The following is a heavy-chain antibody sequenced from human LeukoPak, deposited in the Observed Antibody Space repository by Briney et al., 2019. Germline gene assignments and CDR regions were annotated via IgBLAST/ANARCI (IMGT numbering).Heavy chain of an antibody. CDR2: IYYSGDT. D-gene: IGHD2-8*01. V-gene: IGHV4-39*07. CDR1: DGSISSSRYY. Sequence: SETLSLTCTVSDGSISSSRYYWGWIRQPPGKGLNWIGSIYYSGDTYFDPSLTSRAVISVDTSKNQFSLQLTSVTAADTAVYYCARSSNLATFDCWGQGTLVTVSS. CDR3: ARSSNLATFDC. J-gene: IGHJ4*02.